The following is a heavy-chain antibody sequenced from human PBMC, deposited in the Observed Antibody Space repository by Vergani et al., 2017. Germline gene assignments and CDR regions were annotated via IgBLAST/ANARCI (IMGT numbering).Heavy chain of an antibody. V-gene: IGHV3-66*04. Sequence: EVQLVESGGGLVQPGGSLRLSCAASGFTVSSTYMSWVRQAPGKGLEWVSVIYSGGSTYYADSVKGRFTISRDNSKNTLYLQMNSLRAEDTAVYYCARRRPQGYFDYWGQGTLVTVSS. J-gene: IGHJ4*02. CDR2: IYSGGST. CDR3: ARRRPQGYFDY. CDR1: GFTVSSTY.